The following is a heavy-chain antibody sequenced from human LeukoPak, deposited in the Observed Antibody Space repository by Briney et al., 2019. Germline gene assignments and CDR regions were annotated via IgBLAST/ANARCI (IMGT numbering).Heavy chain of an antibody. V-gene: IGHV1-2*02. CDR1: GYTFTGYY. CDR3: ASLRGGFGGLLVDT. Sequence: ASVKVSCKASGYTFTGYYMHWVRQAPGQGLEWMGWINPNSGGTNYAQKFQGRVTMTRDTSISTAYMELSRLRSDDTAVYYCASLRGGFGGLLVDTWGQGTMVTVSS. J-gene: IGHJ3*02. D-gene: IGHD3-10*01. CDR2: INPNSGGT.